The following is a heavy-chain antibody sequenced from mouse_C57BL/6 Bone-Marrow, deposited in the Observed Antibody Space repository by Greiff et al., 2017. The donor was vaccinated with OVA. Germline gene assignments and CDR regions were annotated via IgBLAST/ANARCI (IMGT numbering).Heavy chain of an antibody. Sequence: VQLKESGGGLVQPGGSLKLSCAASGFTFSDYGMAWVRQAPRKGPEWVAFISNLAYSIYYADTVTGRFTISRENAKNTLYLEMSSLRSEDTAMYYCARLSTYYFDYWGQGTTLTVSS. CDR3: ARLSTYYFDY. CDR1: GFTFSDYG. J-gene: IGHJ2*01. V-gene: IGHV5-15*01. CDR2: ISNLAYSI.